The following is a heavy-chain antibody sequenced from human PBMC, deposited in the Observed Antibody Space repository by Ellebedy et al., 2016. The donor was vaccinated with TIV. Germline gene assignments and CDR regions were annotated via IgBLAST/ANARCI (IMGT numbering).Heavy chain of an antibody. V-gene: IGHV3-9*01. J-gene: IGHJ4*02. Sequence: GGSLSLSXAASGFTFDDSAMHWVRQAPGKGLEWVSGISWNSGTTDYADFVKGRFTISRDNAKNSLYLQMNRLRADDTAFYYCARDLRITARDYYLDYWGQGTLVTVSS. CDR1: GFTFDDSA. D-gene: IGHD6-6*01. CDR2: ISWNSGTT. CDR3: ARDLRITARDYYLDY.